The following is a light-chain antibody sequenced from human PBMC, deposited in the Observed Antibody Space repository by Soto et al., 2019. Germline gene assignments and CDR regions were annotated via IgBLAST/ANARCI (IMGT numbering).Light chain of an antibody. J-gene: IGKJ1*01. Sequence: EIGMTQSPATLSVSPGERATLSCRASQSVSSNLAWYQQKPGQAPRLLIYGAFTRATGIPTRFSGTGSGTEFTLTISSLQSEDFALYYCQQYNDWPLTFGQGTMVDI. CDR3: QQYNDWPLT. CDR2: GAF. V-gene: IGKV3-15*01. CDR1: QSVSSN.